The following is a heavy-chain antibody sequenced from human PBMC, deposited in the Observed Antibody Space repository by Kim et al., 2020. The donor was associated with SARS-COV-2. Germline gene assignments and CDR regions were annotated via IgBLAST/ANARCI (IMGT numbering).Heavy chain of an antibody. Sequence: GGSLRLSCAASGFTFSSYAMHWVRQAPGKGLEWVAVISYDGSNKYYADSVKGRFTISRDNSKNTLYLQMNSLRAEDTAVYYCARGPDIVVVPAAMNHYYYCGMDVWGQGTPVTVSS. CDR2: ISYDGSNK. CDR1: GFTFSSYA. V-gene: IGHV3-30*04. D-gene: IGHD2-2*01. J-gene: IGHJ6*02. CDR3: ARGPDIVVVPAAMNHYYYCGMDV.